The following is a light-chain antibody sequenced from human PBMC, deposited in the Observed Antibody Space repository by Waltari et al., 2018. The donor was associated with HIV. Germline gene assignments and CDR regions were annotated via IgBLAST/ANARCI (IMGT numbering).Light chain of an antibody. Sequence: DFQMTQSPATLSASVGDRVTITCRASQSISSWLAWYQQKPGKAPKVLIYKASSLGSGVPSRFTGSWSGTDFTLTIDNLEPEDFALYFCQQRHSFPPTFGGGSKVE. V-gene: IGKV1-5*03. J-gene: IGKJ4*01. CDR3: QQRHSFPPT. CDR1: QSISSW. CDR2: KAS.